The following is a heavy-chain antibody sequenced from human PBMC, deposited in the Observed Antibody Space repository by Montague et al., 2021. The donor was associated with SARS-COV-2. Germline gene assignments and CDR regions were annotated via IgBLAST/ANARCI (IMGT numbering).Heavy chain of an antibody. CDR1: GGSTSSYY. CDR3: ARLRGGRDNWFDP. J-gene: IGHJ5*02. CDR2: IYYSGST. D-gene: IGHD3-10*01. V-gene: IGHV4-59*08. Sequence: SETLSLTCTVSGGSTSSYYWSWIRQPPGKGLGWIGYIYYSGSTNCNPSLKSRVTISVDTSKNQSSLKLSSVTAADTAVYYCARLRGGRDNWFDPWGQGTLVTVSS.